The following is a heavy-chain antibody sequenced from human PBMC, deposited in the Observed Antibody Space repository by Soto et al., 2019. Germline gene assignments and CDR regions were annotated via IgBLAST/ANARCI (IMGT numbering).Heavy chain of an antibody. J-gene: IGHJ5*02. CDR2: MYSGGNT. Sequence: QLQLQESGPGLVKPSETLSLTCTVSGGSFSSSTYYWGWIRQPPGTGLEWIGSMYSGGNTYYTPSLKSRVTVSVDTSKNHFSLKLTSVTAAETAMYYCARQPYDSTGYYYGAWGQGTLVTVSS. V-gene: IGHV4-39*01. D-gene: IGHD3-22*01. CDR1: GGSFSSSTYY. CDR3: ARQPYDSTGYYYGA.